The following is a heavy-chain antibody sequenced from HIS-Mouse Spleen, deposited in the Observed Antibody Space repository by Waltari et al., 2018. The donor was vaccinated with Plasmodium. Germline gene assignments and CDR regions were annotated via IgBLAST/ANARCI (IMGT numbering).Heavy chain of an antibody. V-gene: IGHV3-7*01. CDR2: IKQDGSEK. Sequence: EVQLVESGGGLVQPGGSLRLSCAASGFTFSSYWMSWVRQAPGKGMEWVANIKQDGSEKYYVDSGKGRFTISGDNAKNSLYLQMNSLRAEDTAVYYCASSWYWYFDLWGRGTLVTVSS. J-gene: IGHJ2*01. CDR3: ASSWYWYFDL. D-gene: IGHD6-13*01. CDR1: GFTFSSYW.